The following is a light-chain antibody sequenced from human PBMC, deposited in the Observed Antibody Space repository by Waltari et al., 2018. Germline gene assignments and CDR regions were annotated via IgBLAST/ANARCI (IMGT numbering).Light chain of an antibody. CDR3: QQYYSTPPIT. V-gene: IGKV4-1*01. Sequence: DIVMTQSPDSLAVSLGERATINCKSSQSVLYCSNNKNYLAWYQQKPGQPPKLLIYWASTRESGVPDRFSGRGSGTDFTLTISSLQAEYVAVYYCQQYYSTPPITFGQGTRLEIK. CDR2: WAS. J-gene: IGKJ5*01. CDR1: QSVLYCSNNKNY.